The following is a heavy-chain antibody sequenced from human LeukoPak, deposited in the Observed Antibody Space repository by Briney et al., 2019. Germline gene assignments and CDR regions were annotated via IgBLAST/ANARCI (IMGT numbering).Heavy chain of an antibody. V-gene: IGHV3-30-3*01. Sequence: PGASLRLSCAASGFAFNSCAMTWVRQAPGKGLEWVAVISYDGSNKNYADSVKGRFTISRDNSKNTLYLQMNSLRAEDTAVYYCARGQQGYFDYWGQGTLVTVSS. J-gene: IGHJ4*02. CDR3: ARGQQGYFDY. CDR1: GFAFNSCA. CDR2: ISYDGSNK.